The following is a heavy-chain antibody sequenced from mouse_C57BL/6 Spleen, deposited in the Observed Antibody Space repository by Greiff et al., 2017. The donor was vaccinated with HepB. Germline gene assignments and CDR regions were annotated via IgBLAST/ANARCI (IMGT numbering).Heavy chain of an antibody. CDR3: ARREYSNNFYYAMDY. Sequence: EVMLVESGGGLVKPGGSLKLSCAASGFTFSDYGMHWVRQAPEKGLEWVAYISSGSSTIYYADTVKGRFTISRDNAKNTLFLQMTSLRSEDTAMYYCARREYSNNFYYAMDYWGQGTSVTVSS. CDR1: GFTFSDYG. CDR2: ISSGSSTI. V-gene: IGHV5-17*01. J-gene: IGHJ4*01. D-gene: IGHD2-5*01.